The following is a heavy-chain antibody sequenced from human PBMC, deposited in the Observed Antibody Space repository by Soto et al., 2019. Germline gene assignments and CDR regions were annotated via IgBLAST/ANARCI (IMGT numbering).Heavy chain of an antibody. CDR3: AKDLGRWEPRHDAFDI. Sequence: GGSLRLSCAASGFTFSSYGMHWVRQAPGKGLEWVAVISYDGSNKYYADSVKGRFTISRDNSKNTLYLQMNSLRAEDTAVYYCAKDLGRWEPRHDAFDIWGQGTMVTVSS. D-gene: IGHD1-26*01. J-gene: IGHJ3*02. CDR1: GFTFSSYG. CDR2: ISYDGSNK. V-gene: IGHV3-30*18.